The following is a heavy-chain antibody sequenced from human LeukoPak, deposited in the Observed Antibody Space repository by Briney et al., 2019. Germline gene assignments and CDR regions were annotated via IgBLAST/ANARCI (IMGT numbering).Heavy chain of an antibody. V-gene: IGHV3-30*02. CDR3: AKEHSTVISAFHI. CDR1: AFTFCSYG. CDR2: IRYDGSNK. J-gene: IGHJ3*02. D-gene: IGHD4-17*01. Sequence: PGGSLRLSCAASAFTFCSYGMHWVRQAPGKGLEWVAFIRYDGSNKYYADSVKGRFTISRDNSKNTLYLQMNSLRAEDTAVYYCAKEHSTVISAFHIWAQGTMVTVSS.